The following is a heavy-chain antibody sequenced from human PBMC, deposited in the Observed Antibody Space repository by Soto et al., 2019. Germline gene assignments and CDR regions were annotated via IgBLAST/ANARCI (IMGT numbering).Heavy chain of an antibody. CDR3: ARVYGDYLDY. CDR1: GGSISSYY. Sequence: QVQLQESGPGLVKPSETLSLTCTVSGGSISSYYWSWIRKPPGKGLEWIGYIYYSGGTNYNPSLKSRVTISVDTSKNQFSLKLSSVTAADTAVYYCARVYGDYLDYWGQGTLVTVSS. V-gene: IGHV4-59*01. D-gene: IGHD4-17*01. CDR2: IYYSGGT. J-gene: IGHJ4*02.